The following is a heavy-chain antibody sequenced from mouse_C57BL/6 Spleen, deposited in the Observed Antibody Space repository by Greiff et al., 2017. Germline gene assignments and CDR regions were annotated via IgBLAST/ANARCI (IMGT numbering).Heavy chain of an antibody. J-gene: IGHJ2*01. CDR1: GYTFTSYW. D-gene: IGHD2-1*01. Sequence: VQLQQPGAELVKPGASVKMSCKASGYTFTSYWINWVKQSPGQSLEWIGDIYPGSGSTNYNEKFKSKATMTVDTSSSTAYMQLSSLTSVDYGAYSGARGGNYDYWGQGTTLTVSS. CDR2: IYPGSGST. V-gene: IGHV1-55*01. CDR3: ARGGNYDY.